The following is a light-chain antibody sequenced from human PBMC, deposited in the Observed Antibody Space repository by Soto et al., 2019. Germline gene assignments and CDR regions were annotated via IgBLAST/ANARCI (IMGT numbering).Light chain of an antibody. CDR3: QQYNSYPRT. J-gene: IGKJ1*01. Sequence: DIQMTQSPSTLSASVGDRVTITCRASQGISIWLAWYQQKPGKAPNLLIYKASSLESGVPSRFSGSGSGTEFTLTISSLQPYDFATYYCQQYNSYPRTFGQGTKVEIK. V-gene: IGKV1-5*03. CDR2: KAS. CDR1: QGISIW.